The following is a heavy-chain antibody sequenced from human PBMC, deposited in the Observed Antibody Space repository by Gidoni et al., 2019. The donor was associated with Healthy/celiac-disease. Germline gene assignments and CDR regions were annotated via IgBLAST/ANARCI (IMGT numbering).Heavy chain of an antibody. D-gene: IGHD1-26*01. CDR1: GFTLSSSA. CDR2: ISGSGGST. V-gene: IGHV3-23*01. CDR3: AKDLASGSYLFDY. Sequence: EVQLLESGGGLVQPGGCLRLSWAASGFTLSSSAMSWVRQAPGRGLEWVSAISGSGGSTYDADSVKGLFTISRDNSNSTLYLQMNSLYAEDTAVSYCAKDLASGSYLFDYWGQGTLVTVSS. J-gene: IGHJ4*02.